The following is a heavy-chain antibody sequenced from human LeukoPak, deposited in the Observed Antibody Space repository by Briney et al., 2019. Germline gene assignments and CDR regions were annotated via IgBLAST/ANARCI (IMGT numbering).Heavy chain of an antibody. V-gene: IGHV3-23*01. CDR3: AKGGYCSGRSCYYYYYYMDV. Sequence: GGSLRLSRAASEFTFSSYAMSWVRQAPGKGLEWVSAVSGSGDYPYYADSVKGRFTISRDNSKNTLYLQMNSLRAEDTAVYYCAKGGYCSGRSCYYYYYYMDVWGKGTTVTVSS. J-gene: IGHJ6*03. D-gene: IGHD2-15*01. CDR1: EFTFSSYA. CDR2: VSGSGDYP.